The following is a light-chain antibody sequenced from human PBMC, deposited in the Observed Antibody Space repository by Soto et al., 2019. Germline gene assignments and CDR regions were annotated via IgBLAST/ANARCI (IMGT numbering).Light chain of an antibody. CDR1: SSDVGAYDF. Sequence: QSALTQPASVSGSPGQSITLSCTGTSSDVGAYDFVSLYQQHPGKAPKLIIYEVTNRPSGVSNRFSGSKSGITASLTISGLQTDDEADYYCSSYRGTSTLVFGGGTKLTVL. J-gene: IGLJ3*02. CDR2: EVT. CDR3: SSYRGTSTLV. V-gene: IGLV2-14*01.